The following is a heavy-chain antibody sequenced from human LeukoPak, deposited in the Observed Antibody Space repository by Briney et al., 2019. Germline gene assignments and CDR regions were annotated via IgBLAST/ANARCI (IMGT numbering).Heavy chain of an antibody. V-gene: IGHV1-69*13. CDR2: VIPIFGTA. D-gene: IGHD2-2*01. CDR3: ARDNPAAPNLFDY. CDR1: GGTFSSYA. J-gene: IGHJ4*02. Sequence: SVKVSCKASGGTFSSYAISWVRQAPGQGLEWMGGVIPIFGTANYAQKFQGRVTITADESTSTAYMELSSLRSEDTAVYYCARDNPAAPNLFDYWGQGTLVTVSS.